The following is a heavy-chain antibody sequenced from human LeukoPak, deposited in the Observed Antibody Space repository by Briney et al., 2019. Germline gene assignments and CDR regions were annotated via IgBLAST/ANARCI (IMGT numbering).Heavy chain of an antibody. CDR1: GFTVSSNY. J-gene: IGHJ5*02. CDR3: ARGGAVVPAAISWFDP. Sequence: GGSLRLSCAASGFTVSSNYMSWVRQAPGKGLEWVSVIYSGGSTYYEDSVKGRFTIPRDNSKNTLYLQMNSLRAEDTAVYYCARGGAVVPAAISWFDPWSQGTLVTVSS. D-gene: IGHD2-2*01. CDR2: IYSGGST. V-gene: IGHV3-66*02.